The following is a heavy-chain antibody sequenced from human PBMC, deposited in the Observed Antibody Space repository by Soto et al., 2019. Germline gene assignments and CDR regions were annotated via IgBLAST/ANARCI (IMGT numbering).Heavy chain of an antibody. CDR1: GFTFSSYA. CDR3: AREGDVVVTANYFDY. Sequence: GGSLRLSCAAYGFTFSSYAMHWVRQAPGKGLERVAVISYDGSNKYYADSVKGRFTISRDNSKNTLYLQMNSLRAEDTAVYYCAREGDVVVTANYFDYWGQGTLVTVSS. CDR2: ISYDGSNK. V-gene: IGHV3-30-3*01. J-gene: IGHJ4*02. D-gene: IGHD2-21*02.